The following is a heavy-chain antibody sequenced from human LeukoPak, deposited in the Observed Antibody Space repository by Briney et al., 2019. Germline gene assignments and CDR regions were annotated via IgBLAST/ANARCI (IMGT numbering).Heavy chain of an antibody. CDR1: GGSISSYY. CDR3: ARHTPADAFDY. V-gene: IGHV4-59*08. Sequence: SETLSLTCTVSGGSISSYYWSWIRQPPGKGLEWIGYIYYSGSTNYNPSLKSRVTVSVDTSKNQFSLKLSSVTAADTAVYYCARHTPADAFDYRGQGTLVTVSS. D-gene: IGHD2-2*01. CDR2: IYYSGST. J-gene: IGHJ4*02.